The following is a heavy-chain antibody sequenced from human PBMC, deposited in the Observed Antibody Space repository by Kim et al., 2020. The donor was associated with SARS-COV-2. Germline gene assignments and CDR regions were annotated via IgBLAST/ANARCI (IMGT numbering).Heavy chain of an antibody. V-gene: IGHV3-23*01. CDR3: AKGQTPFVLAAAYDY. D-gene: IGHD6-13*01. Sequence: DSVKGRFTISRDNSKNTLYLQMNSLRAEDTAVYYCAKGQTPFVLAAAYDYWGQGTLVTVSS. J-gene: IGHJ4*02.